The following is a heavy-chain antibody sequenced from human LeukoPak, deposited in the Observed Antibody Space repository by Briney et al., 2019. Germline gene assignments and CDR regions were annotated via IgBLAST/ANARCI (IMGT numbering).Heavy chain of an antibody. CDR1: GYTFTGYY. D-gene: IGHD2-2*01. Sequence: ASAKVSCKASGYTFTGYYMHWVRQAPGQGLEWMGWINPNSGGTNYAQKFQGRVTMTWDTSISTAYMELSRLRSDDTAVYYCARAGRRGLVVVPAAAYYFDYWGQGTLVTVSS. V-gene: IGHV1-2*02. CDR2: INPNSGGT. J-gene: IGHJ4*02. CDR3: ARAGRRGLVVVPAAAYYFDY.